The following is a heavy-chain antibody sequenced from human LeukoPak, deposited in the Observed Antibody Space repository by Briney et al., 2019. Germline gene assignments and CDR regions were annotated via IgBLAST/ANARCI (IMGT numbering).Heavy chain of an antibody. CDR3: ARRLGYYDFWSGSNWFDP. CDR2: INHSGST. D-gene: IGHD3-3*01. V-gene: IGHV4-34*01. CDR1: GGSFSGYY. J-gene: IGHJ5*02. Sequence: PSETLSLTCAVYGGSFSGYYWSWIRQPPGKGLEWIGEINHSGSTNYNPSLKSRVTLSVDTSKNQFSLKLSSVTAADTAVYYCARRLGYYDFWSGSNWFDPWGQGTLVTVSS.